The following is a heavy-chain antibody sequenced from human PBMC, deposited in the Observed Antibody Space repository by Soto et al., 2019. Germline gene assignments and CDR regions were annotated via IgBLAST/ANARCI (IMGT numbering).Heavy chain of an antibody. Sequence: PGGSLRLSCAASGFTFSSYAMMWVRQAPGKGLECLSAICGSGDCIYYADSVKGRFTISRDNAKNSLFLQMNSLRGEDTAVYYCARSGLALPYSASHWFDPWGHGTLVTVSS. V-gene: IGHV3-23*01. CDR3: ARSGLALPYSASHWFDP. CDR2: ICGSGDCI. D-gene: IGHD3-22*01. J-gene: IGHJ5*02. CDR1: GFTFSSYA.